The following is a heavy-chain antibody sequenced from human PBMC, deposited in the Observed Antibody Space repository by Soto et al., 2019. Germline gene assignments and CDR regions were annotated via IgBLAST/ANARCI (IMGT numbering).Heavy chain of an antibody. CDR1: GGSINIGGYY. Sequence: NPSETLSLTCTVSGGSINIGGYYWSWIRQHPGKGLEWIGYIYYSGSTFYNPSLKSRVNISFDTSKNQFSLKLNSVTAADTAVYYCARTAWHFFDYWGQGTLVTVSS. J-gene: IGHJ4*02. V-gene: IGHV4-31*03. CDR3: ARTAWHFFDY. CDR2: IYYSGST. D-gene: IGHD3-3*02.